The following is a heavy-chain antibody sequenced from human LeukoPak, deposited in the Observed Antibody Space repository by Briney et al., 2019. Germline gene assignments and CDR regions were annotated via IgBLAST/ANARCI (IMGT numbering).Heavy chain of an antibody. D-gene: IGHD2-15*01. CDR3: ASDSPGYDSGSYFAY. Sequence: GGSLRLSCAASRFTFSSYSMNWVRQAPGKRLEWVSYISSSGNAIYYADSVKGRFTISRDNAKNSLYLQMNSLRDEDTAVYYCASDSPGYDSGSYFAYWGQGTLVTVSS. CDR2: ISSSGNAI. V-gene: IGHV3-48*02. J-gene: IGHJ4*02. CDR1: RFTFSSYS.